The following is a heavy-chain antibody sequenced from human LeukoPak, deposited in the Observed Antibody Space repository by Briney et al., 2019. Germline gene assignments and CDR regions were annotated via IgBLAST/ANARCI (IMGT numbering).Heavy chain of an antibody. V-gene: IGHV3-48*03. D-gene: IGHD6-19*01. CDR2: IGSSGTLM. J-gene: IGHJ4*02. Sequence: GGSLRLSCAVSGFTFSNYEMKWVRHAPGEGLEWVSYIGSSGTLMYYADSVKGRFTISRDNAKNSLYLQMNSLRAEGTAVYYCARGWAGNYWGQGTLVTVSS. CDR1: GFTFSNYE. CDR3: ARGWAGNY.